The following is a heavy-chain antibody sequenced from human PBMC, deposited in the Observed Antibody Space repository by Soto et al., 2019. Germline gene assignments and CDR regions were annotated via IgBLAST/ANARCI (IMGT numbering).Heavy chain of an antibody. CDR3: ARGRGLHQFDH. CDR2: INHSGGT. J-gene: IGHJ4*02. D-gene: IGHD4-17*01. Sequence: SETLSLTCTVYGGSFTGYYWGWIRQPPGKGLEWIGEINHSGGTNYNPSLKSRVTISVDTSKNQFSLKLNSVTAADTAVYYCARGRGLHQFDHWGQGTLVTVSS. V-gene: IGHV4-34*01. CDR1: GGSFTGYY.